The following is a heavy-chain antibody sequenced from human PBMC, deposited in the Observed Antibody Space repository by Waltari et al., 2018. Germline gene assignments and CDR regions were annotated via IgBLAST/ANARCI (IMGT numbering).Heavy chain of an antibody. CDR1: GGSISSGSYY. CDR2: IYTSGST. J-gene: IGHJ4*02. Sequence: QVQLQESGPGLVKPSQTLSLTCTVSGGSISSGSYYWSWIRQPAGKGLEWIGYIYTSGSTNDNPSLKSRVTISVDTSKNQFSLKLSSVTAADTAVYYCARGPVGAYYYDSSGLDYWGQGTLVTVSS. D-gene: IGHD3-22*01. CDR3: ARGPVGAYYYDSSGLDY. V-gene: IGHV4-61*09.